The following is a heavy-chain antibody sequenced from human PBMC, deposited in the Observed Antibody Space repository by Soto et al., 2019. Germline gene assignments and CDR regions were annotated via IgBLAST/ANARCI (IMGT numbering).Heavy chain of an antibody. D-gene: IGHD2-21*01. V-gene: IGHV4-31*03. CDR1: GAALNSGNYY. J-gene: IGHJ5*02. CDR2: IYVTGAV. Sequence: SETLSLTCSVPGAALNSGNYYWSWIRQVPGKGLEWIGHIYVTGAVDYNPSLRDRITISQDTSERQFSLNLRLVTAADTAVYYCARLRIATNNYKWFDPWGQGTLVTVSS. CDR3: ARLRIATNNYKWFDP.